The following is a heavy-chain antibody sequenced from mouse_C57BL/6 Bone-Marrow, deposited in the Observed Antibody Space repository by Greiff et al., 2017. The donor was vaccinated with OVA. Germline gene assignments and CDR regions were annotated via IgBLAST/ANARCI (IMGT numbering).Heavy chain of an antibody. CDR1: GFTFSDYG. CDR3: ARYYGSRYWDS. D-gene: IGHD1-1*01. Sequence: EVKLVESGGGLVKPGGSLKLSCAASGFTFSDYGMHWVRQAPEKGLEWVAYSSSGSSTIYYADTGKGRFTISRDNAKNTLFLQMTSLRSEDTALSYCARYYGSRYWDSWGQGTSVPVSS. CDR2: SSSGSSTI. J-gene: IGHJ4*01. V-gene: IGHV5-17*01.